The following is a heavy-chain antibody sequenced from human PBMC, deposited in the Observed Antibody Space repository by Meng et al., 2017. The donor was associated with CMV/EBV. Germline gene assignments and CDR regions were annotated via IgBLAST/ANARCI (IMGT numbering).Heavy chain of an antibody. Sequence: CKASGSTFPGYCLHWVRQAPGQGLEWMGWINPNSGGTNYAQKFQGRVTMTRDTSISTAYMELSRLRSDDTAVYYCARVTSVAYYFDYWGQGTLVTVSS. CDR2: INPNSGGT. D-gene: IGHD3-16*01. J-gene: IGHJ4*02. V-gene: IGHV1-2*02. CDR3: ARVTSVAYYFDY. CDR1: GSTFPGYC.